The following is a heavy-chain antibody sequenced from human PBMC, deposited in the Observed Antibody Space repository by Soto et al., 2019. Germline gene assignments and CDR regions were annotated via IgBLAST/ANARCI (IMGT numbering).Heavy chain of an antibody. V-gene: IGHV4-4*02. Sequence: QVQLQESGPGLVKPSGTLSLTCAVSGGSISSSYWWSWVRQPPGKGLEWIGEIYHSGSTNYNPSPKRRVTISVDKSKNQFSLKLSSVPAADTAVYYWSRWGAYNWNDPGYWGQGTLVTVSS. CDR2: IYHSGST. J-gene: IGHJ4*02. CDR3: SRWGAYNWNDPGY. CDR1: GGSISSSYW. D-gene: IGHD1-20*01.